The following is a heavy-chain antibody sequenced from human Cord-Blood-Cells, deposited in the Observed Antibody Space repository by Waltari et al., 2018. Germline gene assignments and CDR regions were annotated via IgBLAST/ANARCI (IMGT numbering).Heavy chain of an antibody. D-gene: IGHD1-26*01. CDR1: GFPFSCYG. CDR2: RWYDGSNK. J-gene: IGHJ4*02. CDR3: ARDNSGSYFDY. V-gene: IGHV3-33*01. Sequence: QVQLVGSGGGVVQPGRSLRLSCAASGFPFSCYGMHWVRQAPGKGLEWVAVRWYDGSNKSDADSVKGRFTISRDNSKNTLYLQMNSLRAEDTAVYYCARDNSGSYFDYWGQGTLVTVSS.